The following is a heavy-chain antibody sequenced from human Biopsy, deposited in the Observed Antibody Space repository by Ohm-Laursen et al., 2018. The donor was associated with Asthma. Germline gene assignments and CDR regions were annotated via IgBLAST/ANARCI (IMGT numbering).Heavy chain of an antibody. CDR1: GYSLTDLS. J-gene: IGHJ6*02. D-gene: IGHD3-3*02. CDR3: ARPSPNRDILYYYYHMDV. CDR2: HDHEEGGT. Sequence: ASVKVSCKISGYSLTDLSMHWVRQAPGQGLEWMGGHDHEEGGTVNARRFQGRVTMTEDTSTDTVYMELSGLRFDDTAIYYRARPSPNRDILYYYYHMDVWGQGTTVIVSS. V-gene: IGHV1-24*01.